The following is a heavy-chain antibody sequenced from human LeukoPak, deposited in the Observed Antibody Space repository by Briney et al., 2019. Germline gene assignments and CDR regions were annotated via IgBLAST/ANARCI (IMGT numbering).Heavy chain of an antibody. CDR2: ISNGAGST. J-gene: IGHJ5*02. Sequence: PGGSLRLSYAASGFTFSSYAMTWVRQPPGKGLEWVSSISNGAGSTYYADSVRGRFSISRDNSKNTLYLQMNSLRAEDTAVYYCAKGYQYYDFWSRYYESDNNWFDPWGQGTLVTVSS. D-gene: IGHD3-3*01. CDR1: GFTFSSYA. V-gene: IGHV3-23*01. CDR3: AKGYQYYDFWSRYYESDNNWFDP.